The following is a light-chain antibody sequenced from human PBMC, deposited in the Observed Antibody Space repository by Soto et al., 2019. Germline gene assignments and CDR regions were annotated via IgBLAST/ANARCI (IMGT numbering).Light chain of an antibody. J-gene: IGKJ5*01. Sequence: EIVLTQSPATLSLSPGERATLSCRASQTFSSNLAWYQQKPGQAPRLLIYDASKRATGIPARFSGRGSGTDFTLTISSLEPEDFAVYYCQQRSNWPPVITFGQGTRLEIK. V-gene: IGKV3-11*01. CDR3: QQRSNWPPVIT. CDR1: QTFSSN. CDR2: DAS.